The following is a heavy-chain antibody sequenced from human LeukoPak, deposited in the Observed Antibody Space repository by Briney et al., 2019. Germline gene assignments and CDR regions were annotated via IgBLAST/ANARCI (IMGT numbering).Heavy chain of an antibody. CDR2: INHSGST. CDR3: ARDGDQTSFDY. V-gene: IGHV4-34*01. CDR1: GGSFSGYY. Sequence: SETLSLTCAVYGGSFSGYYWSWIRQPPGKGREWIGEINHSGSTNYNPSLKSRVTISVDTSKNQFSLKLSSVTAADTAVYYCARDGDQTSFDYWGQGTLVTVSS. D-gene: IGHD4-17*01. J-gene: IGHJ4*02.